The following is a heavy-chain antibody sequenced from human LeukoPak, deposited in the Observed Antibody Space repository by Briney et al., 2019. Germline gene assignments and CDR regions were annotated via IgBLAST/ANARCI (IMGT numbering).Heavy chain of an antibody. CDR3: AKDLGVQLWLVIDY. D-gene: IGHD5-18*01. CDR1: GFTFSSYA. J-gene: IGHJ4*02. Sequence: GGSLRLSCAASGFTFSSYAMVWVRQAPGKGLEWVSTISDTDSSTYYADSVKGRFTVSRDNSRNTLYLQMNSLRAEDTAVYYCAKDLGVQLWLVIDYWGQGTLVTVSS. V-gene: IGHV3-23*01. CDR2: ISDTDSST.